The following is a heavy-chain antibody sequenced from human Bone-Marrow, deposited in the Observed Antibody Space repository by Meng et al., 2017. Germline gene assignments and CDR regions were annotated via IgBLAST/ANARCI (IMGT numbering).Heavy chain of an antibody. J-gene: IGHJ5*02. V-gene: IGHV1-69*01. D-gene: IGHD1-26*01. CDR3: AREPGPRVGWFDP. CDR1: GGTFSSYA. Sequence: QGQLVQPGAEGKKPGSSVKVSCKASGGTFSSYAISWVRQSPGQGLEWMGGIIPIFGTANYAQKFQGRVTITADESTSTAYMELSSLRSEDTAVYYCAREPGPRVGWFDPWGQGTLVTVSS. CDR2: IIPIFGTA.